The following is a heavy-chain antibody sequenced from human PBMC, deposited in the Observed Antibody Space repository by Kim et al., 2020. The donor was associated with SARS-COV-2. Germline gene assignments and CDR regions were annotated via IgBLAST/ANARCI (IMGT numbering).Heavy chain of an antibody. CDR3: ARGIGTYYFHSGFDY. D-gene: IGHD3-10*01. V-gene: IGHV3-23*01. CDR2: FSGGGGNT. Sequence: GGSLRLSCAASGFTFSSYAMNWVRQPPGKGLEWVSAFSGGGGNTFYADSVKGRFTISRDNFENTLYLQMNTLRADDTAVYYCARGIGTYYFHSGFDYWGQGTLVTVSS. CDR1: GFTFSSYA. J-gene: IGHJ4*02.